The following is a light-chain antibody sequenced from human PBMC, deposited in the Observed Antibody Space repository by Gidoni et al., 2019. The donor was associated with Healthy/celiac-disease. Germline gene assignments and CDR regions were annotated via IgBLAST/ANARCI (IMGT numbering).Light chain of an antibody. Sequence: IQLTHPPSSLSASVGDRVTITCQASQVISNYLNWYQQKPGKAPKLLIYDASNLETGVPSRFSGSGSGTDFTFTISSLQPEDIATYYCQQYDNQGLTFGGGTKVEIK. J-gene: IGKJ4*01. CDR2: DAS. CDR1: QVISNY. CDR3: QQYDNQGLT. V-gene: IGKV1-33*01.